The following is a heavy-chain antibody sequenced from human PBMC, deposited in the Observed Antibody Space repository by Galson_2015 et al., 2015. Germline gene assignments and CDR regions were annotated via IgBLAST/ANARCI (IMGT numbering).Heavy chain of an antibody. V-gene: IGHV3-33*06. Sequence: SLRLSCAASGFTFSSYGMHWVRQAPGKGLEWVAVIWYDGSNKYYADSVKGRFTISRDNSKNTLYLQMNSLRAEDTAVYYCAKLELQSINYYGMDVWGQGTTVTVSS. CDR3: AKLELQSINYYGMDV. CDR1: GFTFSSYG. J-gene: IGHJ6*02. D-gene: IGHD1-7*01. CDR2: IWYDGSNK.